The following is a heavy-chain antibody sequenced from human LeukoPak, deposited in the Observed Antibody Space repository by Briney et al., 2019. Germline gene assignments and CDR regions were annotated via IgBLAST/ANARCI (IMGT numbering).Heavy chain of an antibody. CDR1: GGSFSGYY. V-gene: IGHV4-34*01. D-gene: IGHD3-3*01. Sequence: SETLSLTCAVYGGSFSGYYWSWIRQPPGKGLEWIGEIHPSGSIDYNPSLKSRVTISVDTSKNQFSLKLSSVTAADTAVYYCARPSSYYDFWSGPLPGAFDIWGQGTMVTVSS. CDR2: IHPSGSI. J-gene: IGHJ3*02. CDR3: ARPSSYYDFWSGPLPGAFDI.